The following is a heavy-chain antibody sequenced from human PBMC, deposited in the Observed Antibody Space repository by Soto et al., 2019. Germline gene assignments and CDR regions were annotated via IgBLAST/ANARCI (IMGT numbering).Heavy chain of an antibody. D-gene: IGHD3-10*01. CDR2: ISSDGTNK. CDR3: ARKWYGELGEGWFDP. Sequence: GGSLRLSCAASGFGFSDYAMHWVRQAPGKGLEWAALISSDGTNKFYADFVKGRISISRDNSKNTLFLQMNSLTAEDTAVYYCARKWYGELGEGWFDPWGQGT. J-gene: IGHJ5*02. CDR1: GFGFSDYA. V-gene: IGHV3-30*04.